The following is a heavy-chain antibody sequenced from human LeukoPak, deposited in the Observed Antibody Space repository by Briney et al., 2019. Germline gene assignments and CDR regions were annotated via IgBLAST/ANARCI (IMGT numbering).Heavy chain of an antibody. CDR3: ARVSTYYYGSGSTNWFDP. CDR2: IYYSGST. CDR1: GGSISSYY. Sequence: SETLSLTCTVSGGSISSYYWSWIRQPPGKGLEWIGYIYYSGSTNYNPSLKSRVTISVDTSKNQFSLKLSSVTAADTAVYYCARVSTYYYGSGSTNWFDPWGQGTLVTVSS. D-gene: IGHD3-10*01. V-gene: IGHV4-59*01. J-gene: IGHJ5*02.